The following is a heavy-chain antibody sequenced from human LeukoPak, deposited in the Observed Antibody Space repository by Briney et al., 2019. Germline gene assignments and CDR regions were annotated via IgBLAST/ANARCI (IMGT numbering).Heavy chain of an antibody. Sequence: KASETLSLTCTVSGGSISSYYWSWIRQPPGKGLEWIGYIYYSGSTNYNPSLKSRVTISVDTSKNQFSLKLSSVTAADTAVYYCAREVVLMVSTSTAFDIWGQGTMVTVSS. CDR2: IYYSGST. D-gene: IGHD2-8*01. CDR1: GGSISSYY. J-gene: IGHJ3*02. CDR3: AREVVLMVSTSTAFDI. V-gene: IGHV4-59*01.